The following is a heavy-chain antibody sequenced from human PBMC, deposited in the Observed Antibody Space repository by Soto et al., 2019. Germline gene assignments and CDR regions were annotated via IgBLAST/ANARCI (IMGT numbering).Heavy chain of an antibody. J-gene: IGHJ6*02. V-gene: IGHV4-59*01. CDR1: GGSISSYY. D-gene: IGHD2-2*01. CDR2: IYYSGST. CDR3: ARHRFLYCSSTSCLKESGRYYYYGMGV. Sequence: QVQLQESGPGLVKPSETLSLTCTVSGGSISSYYWSWIRQPPGKGLEWIGYIYYSGSTNYNPSLKLRATISVDTSKTQFSLKLSAVTAAGTAVYYCARHRFLYCSSTSCLKESGRYYYYGMGVWGPGTTVTVFS.